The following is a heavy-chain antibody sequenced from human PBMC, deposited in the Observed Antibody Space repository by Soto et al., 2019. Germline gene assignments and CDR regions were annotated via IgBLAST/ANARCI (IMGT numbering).Heavy chain of an antibody. CDR2: SRDKANSYTT. Sequence: GGSLRLSCAASGFTFSDHYMDWVRQAPGKGLEWVGRSRDKANSYTTEYAASVKGRFTISRDDSKNSVYLQMNSLKTEDTAVYYCVRLVQYHFDYWGQGTLVTVSS. CDR1: GFTFSDHY. J-gene: IGHJ4*02. D-gene: IGHD3-16*02. CDR3: VRLVQYHFDY. V-gene: IGHV3-72*01.